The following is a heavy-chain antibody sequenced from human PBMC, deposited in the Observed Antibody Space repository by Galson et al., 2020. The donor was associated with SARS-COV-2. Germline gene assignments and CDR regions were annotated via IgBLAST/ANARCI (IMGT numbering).Heavy chain of an antibody. V-gene: IGHV3-30-3*01. Sequence: GGSLRLSCAASGFTFSSYAMHWVRQAPGKGLEWVAVISYDGSNKYYADSVKGRFTISRDNSKNTLYLQMNSLRAEDTAVYYCARDWAVAGTPDYWGQGTLVTVSS. CDR2: ISYDGSNK. CDR1: GFTFSSYA. CDR3: ARDWAVAGTPDY. J-gene: IGHJ4*02. D-gene: IGHD6-19*01.